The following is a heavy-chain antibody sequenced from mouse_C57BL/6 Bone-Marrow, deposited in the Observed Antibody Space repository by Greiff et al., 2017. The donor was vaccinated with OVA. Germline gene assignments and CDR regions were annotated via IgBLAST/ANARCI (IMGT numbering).Heavy chain of an antibody. CDR3: ARGIYYGNYEDFDY. CDR1: GFTFSDYG. V-gene: IGHV5-17*01. J-gene: IGHJ2*01. Sequence: EVQRVESGGGLVKPGGSLTLSCAASGFTFSDYGMHWVRQAPETGLEWVAYISSGSSTIYYADSLKGRFTIYRDHAKNTLFLQMTSLRSEDTAMYYCARGIYYGNYEDFDYWGQGTTLTVAS. D-gene: IGHD2-1*01. CDR2: ISSGSSTI.